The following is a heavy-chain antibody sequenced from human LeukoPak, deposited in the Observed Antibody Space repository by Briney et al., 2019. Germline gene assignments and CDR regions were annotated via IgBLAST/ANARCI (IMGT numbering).Heavy chain of an antibody. Sequence: GASVKVSCKASGYTFTGYYMHWVRQAPGQGLEGMGWINPNSGGTNYAQKFQGRVTMNRDTSISTAYMELSRLRSAGTAVYYCERVRAVADPHFDYWGQGTLVTVSS. CDR2: INPNSGGT. CDR3: ERVRAVADPHFDY. D-gene: IGHD6-19*01. CDR1: GYTFTGYY. V-gene: IGHV1-2*02. J-gene: IGHJ4*02.